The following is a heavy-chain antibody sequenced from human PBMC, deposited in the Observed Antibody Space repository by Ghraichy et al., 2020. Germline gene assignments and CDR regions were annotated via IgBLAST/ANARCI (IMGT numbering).Heavy chain of an antibody. Sequence: SETLSLTCTVSGGSISSGGYYWSWIRQHPGKGLEWIGYIYYSGSTYYNPSLKSRVTISVDTSKNQFSLKLSSVTAADTAVYYCARAGEGIAARRRVEGLPWFDPWGQGTLVTVSS. J-gene: IGHJ5*02. D-gene: IGHD6-6*01. CDR1: GGSISSGGYY. CDR3: ARAGEGIAARRRVEGLPWFDP. V-gene: IGHV4-31*03. CDR2: IYYSGST.